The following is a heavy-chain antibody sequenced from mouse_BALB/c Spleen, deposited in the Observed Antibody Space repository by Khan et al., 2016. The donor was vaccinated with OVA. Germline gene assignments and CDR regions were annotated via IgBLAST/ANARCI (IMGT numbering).Heavy chain of an antibody. D-gene: IGHD4-1*01. J-gene: IGHJ3*01. CDR3: ASHLTGSFAY. V-gene: IGHV5-6*01. Sequence: EVELVESGGDLVEPGGSLKLSCAASEFTFSSYSMSWVRQTPDKRLEWVATISSGGDYTYYPDIVKGRFTISRDNAKNTLYLQMSSLKSEDTAMYYCASHLTGSFAYWGQGTLVAVSA. CDR1: EFTFSSYS. CDR2: ISSGGDYT.